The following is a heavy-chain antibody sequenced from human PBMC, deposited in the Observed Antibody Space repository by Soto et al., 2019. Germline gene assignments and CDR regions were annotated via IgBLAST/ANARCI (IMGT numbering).Heavy chain of an antibody. CDR1: GGSISRSNW. J-gene: IGHJ6*02. CDR2: IYYSGST. D-gene: IGHD1-1*01. CDR3: ARGRLEGRGQYSFYYYGLDV. Sequence: SETLSLTCAGSGGSISRSNWWRWVRQPPGKGLEWIGYIYYSGSTNYNPSLESRVTIFLDTSKNQVSLKVSSLTAADTAVYFCARGRLEGRGQYSFYYYGLDVWGQGTTVPVSS. V-gene: IGHV4-4*02.